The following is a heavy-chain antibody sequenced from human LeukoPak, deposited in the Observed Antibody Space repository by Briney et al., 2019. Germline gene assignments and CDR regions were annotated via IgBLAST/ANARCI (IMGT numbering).Heavy chain of an antibody. V-gene: IGHV3-30*02. CDR3: AKDLIL. J-gene: IGHJ3*01. Sequence: GGSLRLSCATSGFTFSILKCHWVRKAPGKGLEWVSFIQYDGSRKNYVDSVKGRFTISRDNSKNTLYLQMFSLRPEDTAVYFCAKDLILWGQGTVVTVSS. CDR2: IQYDGSRK. CDR1: GFTFSIL.